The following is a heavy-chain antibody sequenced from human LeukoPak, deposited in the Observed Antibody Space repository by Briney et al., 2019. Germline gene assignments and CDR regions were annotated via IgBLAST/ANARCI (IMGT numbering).Heavy chain of an antibody. V-gene: IGHV1-46*01. Sequence: ASVKVSCKASGYTFTSYYMHWVRQAPGQELEWMGIINPSGGSTIYAQKFEGRVNMTRDMSTSPVYMELSRLRSEDQAGEYFSRANRAAHPSWFDPWGQGTLVTVSS. CDR3: SRANRAAHPSWFDP. D-gene: IGHD6-6*01. CDR2: INPSGGST. CDR1: GYTFTSYY. J-gene: IGHJ5*02.